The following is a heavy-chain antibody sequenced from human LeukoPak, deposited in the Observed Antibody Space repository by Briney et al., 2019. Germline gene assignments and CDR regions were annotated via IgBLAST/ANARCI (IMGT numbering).Heavy chain of an antibody. CDR1: GDSISSYF. CDR2: IYYSGST. V-gene: IGHV4-59*01. J-gene: IGHJ5*02. Sequence: SETLSLTCTVSGDSISSYFWSWIRQPPGKGLEWIGYIYYSGSTNYNPTLKSRVTISLDTSKNQFSLKLSSVTAADTAVYYCARREYNWFDPWGQGTLVTVSS. CDR3: ARREYNWFDP.